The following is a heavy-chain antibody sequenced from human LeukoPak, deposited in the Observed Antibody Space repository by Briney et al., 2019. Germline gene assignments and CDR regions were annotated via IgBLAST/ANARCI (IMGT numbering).Heavy chain of an antibody. CDR1: GFTFSNYA. Sequence: GGSLRLSCAASGFTFSNYAMSWVRQTPGKGLEWVSGISGSGDSTYYADSVKGRFTISRDNSKNTLYLQMNSLRAEDTAVYYCAKLERGTGSYPLFDYWGQGTLVTVSS. D-gene: IGHD3-10*01. J-gene: IGHJ4*02. CDR3: AKLERGTGSYPLFDY. CDR2: ISGSGDST. V-gene: IGHV3-23*01.